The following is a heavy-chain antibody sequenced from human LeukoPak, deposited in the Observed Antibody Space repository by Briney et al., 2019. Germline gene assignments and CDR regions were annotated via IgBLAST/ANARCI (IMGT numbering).Heavy chain of an antibody. D-gene: IGHD3-10*01. V-gene: IGHV3-43*02. CDR1: GFTFDDYA. CDR3: AKGHGSRTGDFEY. J-gene: IGHJ4*02. Sequence: PGGSLRLSCAASGFTFDDYAMHWVRQAPGMGLEWVSPISGDSDYTYYADSVKGRFTISRDNSKNSLYLQMNTLRTEGNALYYCAKGHGSRTGDFEYWGQGTLVTVSS. CDR2: ISGDSDYT.